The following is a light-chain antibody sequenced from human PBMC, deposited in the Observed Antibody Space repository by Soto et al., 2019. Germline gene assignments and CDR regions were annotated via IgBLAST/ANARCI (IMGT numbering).Light chain of an antibody. CDR3: QQYYSYLT. V-gene: IGKV1-5*01. J-gene: IGKJ4*01. Sequence: DIQMTQSPSTLSASVGDRVTITCRASQSISSWLAWYQQKPGKAPKLLIYDASSLESGVPSRFSGSGSGTEFTLTISSLQPDDFATYYCQQYYSYLTFGGGGKV. CDR2: DAS. CDR1: QSISSW.